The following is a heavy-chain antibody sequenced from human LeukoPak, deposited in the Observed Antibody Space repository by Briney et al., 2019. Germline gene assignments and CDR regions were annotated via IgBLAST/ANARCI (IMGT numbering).Heavy chain of an antibody. CDR3: ARDPPYGDYWYFDL. CDR1: GGSISGYY. CDR2: SYTSGST. D-gene: IGHD4-17*01. J-gene: IGHJ2*01. V-gene: IGHV4-4*07. Sequence: SETLSLTCTVSGGSISGYYWSWIRQPAGKGLEWIGRSYTSGSTNYNPSLKSRVTISVDTSKNQFSLKLSSVTAADTAVYYCARDPPYGDYWYFDLWGRGTLVTVSS.